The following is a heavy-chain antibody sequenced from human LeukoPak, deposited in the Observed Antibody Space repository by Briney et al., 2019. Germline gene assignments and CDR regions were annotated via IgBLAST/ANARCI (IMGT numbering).Heavy chain of an antibody. Sequence: ASVKVSCKVSGYTLTELSMHWVRQAPGKGLEWMGGFDPEDGETIYAQKFQGRVTMTRDTSTSTVYMELSSLRSEDTAVYYCARGKDYGADYYFDYWGQGTLVTVSS. CDR1: GYTLTELS. CDR3: ARGKDYGADYYFDY. CDR2: FDPEDGET. J-gene: IGHJ4*02. V-gene: IGHV1-24*01. D-gene: IGHD4-17*01.